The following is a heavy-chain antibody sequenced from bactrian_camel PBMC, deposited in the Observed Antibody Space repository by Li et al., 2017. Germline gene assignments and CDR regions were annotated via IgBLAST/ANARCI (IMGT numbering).Heavy chain of an antibody. V-gene: IGHV3S6*01. CDR1: GFTFSSYS. Sequence: HVQLVESGGGLVQPGGSLRLSCAASGFTFSSYSVYWVRQAPGKGLEWVSSIYSDGSNTYYTDSVRGRFTASRDNAKNTVWLQMNRLKSEDTALYFCASARDRFSRMDFAFWGQGTQVTVS. CDR3: ASARDRFSRMDFAF. J-gene: IGHJ4*01. D-gene: IGHD1*01. CDR2: IYSDGSNT.